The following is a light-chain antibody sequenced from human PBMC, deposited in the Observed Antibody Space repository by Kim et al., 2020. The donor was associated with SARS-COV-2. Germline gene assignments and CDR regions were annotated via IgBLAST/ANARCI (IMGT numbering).Light chain of an antibody. J-gene: IGLJ3*02. CDR2: GKN. CDR1: SLRSYY. CDR3: NSGESSANHWM. Sequence: SSELTQDPAVSVALGQTVRITCQGDSLRSYYASWYQQKPGQAPVLVFYGKNNRPSGIPDRFSGSYSGNTASLTITAAQAEDEADYYCNSGESSANHWMFGGGTQLTVL. V-gene: IGLV3-19*01.